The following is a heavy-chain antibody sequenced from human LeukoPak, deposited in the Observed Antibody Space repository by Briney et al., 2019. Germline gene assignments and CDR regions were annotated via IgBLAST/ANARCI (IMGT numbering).Heavy chain of an antibody. CDR1: GGSISSSSYY. Sequence: SETLSLTCTVSGGSISSSSYYWGWIRQPPGKGLEWIGSIYYSGSTYYNPSLKSRVTISVDTSKNQFSLKLSSVTAADTAVYYCARKPIVNSAWYYFDYWGQGTLVTVSS. V-gene: IGHV4-39*07. D-gene: IGHD3-22*01. CDR2: IYYSGST. J-gene: IGHJ4*02. CDR3: ARKPIVNSAWYYFDY.